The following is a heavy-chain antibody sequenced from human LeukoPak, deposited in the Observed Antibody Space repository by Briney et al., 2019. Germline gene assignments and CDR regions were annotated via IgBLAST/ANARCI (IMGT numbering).Heavy chain of an antibody. V-gene: IGHV3-21*01. D-gene: IGHD3-22*01. CDR1: GFTFSTYS. Sequence: GGSLRLSCAASGFTFSTYSMNWVRQAPGKGLEWVSSISSSRSYIYYADSVKGRFTISRDNAKNSLYLQMNSLRAEDTAVYYCASLPPRYYYDRYYYYYMDVWGKGTTVTVSS. CDR2: ISSSRSYI. J-gene: IGHJ6*03. CDR3: ASLPPRYYYDRYYYYYMDV.